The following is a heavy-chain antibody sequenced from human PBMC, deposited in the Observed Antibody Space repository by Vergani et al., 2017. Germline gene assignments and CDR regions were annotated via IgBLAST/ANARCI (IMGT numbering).Heavy chain of an antibody. Sequence: EVQLLESGGGLVQPGGSLRLSCAASGFTFSSYAMSWVRQAPGKGLEWVSAISGSGGSTYYADSVKGRFTISRDNSKNTLYLQMNSLRAEDTAVYYCARTPLSWLQFGNYFDYWGQGTLVTVSS. J-gene: IGHJ4*02. D-gene: IGHD5-24*01. V-gene: IGHV3-23*01. CDR3: ARTPLSWLQFGNYFDY. CDR1: GFTFSSYA. CDR2: ISGSGGST.